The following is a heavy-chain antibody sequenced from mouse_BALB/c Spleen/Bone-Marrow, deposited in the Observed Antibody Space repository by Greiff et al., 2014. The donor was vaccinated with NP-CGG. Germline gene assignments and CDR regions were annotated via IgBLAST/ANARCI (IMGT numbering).Heavy chain of an antibody. CDR2: ISPGTGSI. V-gene: IGHV1S53*01. CDR3: NYYGNTFDY. Sequence: VQLQQSDAELVKPGASVKISCKASGYTFTDHAIHWVKQKPEQGLEWIGYISPGTGSIKYNEKFKDKVTLTADKSSSTAYMQLNSLTSEDSTVHFCNYYGNTFDYWGQGTTLTVSS. J-gene: IGHJ2*01. CDR1: GYTFTDHA. D-gene: IGHD1-1*01.